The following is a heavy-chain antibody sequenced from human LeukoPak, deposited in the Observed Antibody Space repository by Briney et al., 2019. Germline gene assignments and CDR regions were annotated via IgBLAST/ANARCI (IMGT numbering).Heavy chain of an antibody. V-gene: IGHV4-39*07. D-gene: IGHD3-9*01. CDR1: GGSISSNSHY. CDR2: IYYSGTT. CDR3: ARVQESQIDYYFDY. J-gene: IGHJ4*02. Sequence: SETLSLTCTVSGGSISSNSHYWGWIRQSPGTGLEWIGSIYYSGTTYYNPSLKSRVTISIDTSKNQFSLKLTSVTAADTAVYYCARVQESQIDYYFDYWGQGTLVTVSS.